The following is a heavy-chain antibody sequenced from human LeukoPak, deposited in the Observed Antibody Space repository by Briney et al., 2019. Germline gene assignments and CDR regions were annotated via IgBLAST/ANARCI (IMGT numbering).Heavy chain of an antibody. CDR3: ARRLGATKRFDP. CDR2: IYPGDSNI. V-gene: IGHV5-51*01. Sequence: GESLKISCKDSGYSFINDWIGWVRQMPGKVLEWIGIIYPGDSNIRYSPSFQGQVTISADKSLSTAYLQWSSLKASDTAMYYCARRLGATKRFDPWGQGTLVTVSS. CDR1: GYSFINDW. J-gene: IGHJ5*02. D-gene: IGHD1-26*01.